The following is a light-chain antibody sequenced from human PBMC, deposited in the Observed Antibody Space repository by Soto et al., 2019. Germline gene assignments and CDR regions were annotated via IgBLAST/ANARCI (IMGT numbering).Light chain of an antibody. CDR2: DIF. CDR1: QSVGSD. CDR3: QQYNSWPLT. V-gene: IGKV3D-15*01. J-gene: IGKJ4*01. Sequence: EIVMTQSPATLSVSPGESATLSCRASQSVGSDLAWYQQKPGQAPRLVIYDIFTRATGVPNRISGSGSGTEFNLTISRLQSEDFAVYYCQQYNSWPLTFGGGTKVDIK.